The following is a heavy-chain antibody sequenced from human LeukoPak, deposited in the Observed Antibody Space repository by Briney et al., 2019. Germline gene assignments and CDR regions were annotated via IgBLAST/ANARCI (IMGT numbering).Heavy chain of an antibody. D-gene: IGHD5-12*01. Sequence: ETPSLTCAVSGGSINNNYWTWIRQPPGKGPEWIGNIFYSGTTTYNPSLRSRVTISADASKNQLSLKLNSVTAADTAVYHCASAAVWLAFDNWGQGTQVTVSS. V-gene: IGHV4-59*08. CDR3: ASAAVWLAFDN. CDR1: GGSINNNY. J-gene: IGHJ4*02. CDR2: IFYSGTT.